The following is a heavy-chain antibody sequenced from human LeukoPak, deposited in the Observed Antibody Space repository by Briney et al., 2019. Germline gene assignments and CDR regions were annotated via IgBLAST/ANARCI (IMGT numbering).Heavy chain of an antibody. J-gene: IGHJ4*02. CDR1: EFTFSSYS. D-gene: IGHD4-17*01. CDR3: AQLHDYGDYGGTY. Sequence: GGSLRLSCAASEFTFSSYSMNWVRQAPGKGLEWVSYITNSGNSKSYADSVKGRFTISRDNAKNSLYLQMNSLRAEDTAVYYCAQLHDYGDYGGTYWGQGTLVTVSS. V-gene: IGHV3-48*01. CDR2: ITNSGNSK.